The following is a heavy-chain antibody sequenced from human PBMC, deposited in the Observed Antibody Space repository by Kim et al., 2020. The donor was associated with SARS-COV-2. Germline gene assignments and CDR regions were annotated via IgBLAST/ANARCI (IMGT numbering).Heavy chain of an antibody. J-gene: IGHJ4*01. Sequence: SETLSLTCAVYGGSFSGYDWTWIRQPPGKGLEWIGQIYSDGITTYNPSLESRVALSVDTTKNQFSLRLTSVTAADTGVYFCARGRRRRAFRPAAPAIDYWGHGTQVTVSS. V-gene: IGHV4-34*01. CDR2: IYSDGIT. CDR3: ARGRRRRAFRPAAPAIDY. CDR1: GGSFSGYD. D-gene: IGHD3-3*02.